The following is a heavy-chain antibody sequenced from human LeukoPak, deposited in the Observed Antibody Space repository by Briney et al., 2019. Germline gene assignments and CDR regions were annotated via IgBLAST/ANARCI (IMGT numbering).Heavy chain of an antibody. CDR1: GGSLSSYY. CDR2: IFYSGNT. Sequence: SETLSLTCTVSGGSLSSYYWSWLRQSPGKGLQWLGHIFYSGNTNYNPSLKSRVIISLDTSKNQFSLNLTSVTAADTALYYCARGPTRYYFDYWGQGTLVTVSS. CDR3: ARGPTRYYFDY. D-gene: IGHD1-1*01. J-gene: IGHJ4*02. V-gene: IGHV4-59*01.